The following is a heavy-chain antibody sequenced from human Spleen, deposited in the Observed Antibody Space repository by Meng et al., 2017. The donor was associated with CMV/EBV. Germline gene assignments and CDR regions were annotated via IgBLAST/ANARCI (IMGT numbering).Heavy chain of an antibody. CDR1: GFTFSNAW. D-gene: IGHD4-17*01. V-gene: IGHV3-15*01. J-gene: IGHJ4*02. CDR3: TTDRHGDYENYFDY. Sequence: GGSLRLSCAASGFTFSNAWMSWVRQAPGKGLEWVGRIKSKTDGGTTDYAAPVKGRFTISRDDSKNTLYLQMNSLKTEDTAVYYCTTDRHGDYENYFDYWGRGTLVTVSS. CDR2: IKSKTDGGTT.